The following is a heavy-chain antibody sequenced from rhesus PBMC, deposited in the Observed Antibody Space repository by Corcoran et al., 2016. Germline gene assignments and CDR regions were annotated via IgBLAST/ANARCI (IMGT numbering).Heavy chain of an antibody. Sequence: QLQLQESGPGLVKPSETLSLNCAVSGASISNNYWSWIRQPAGEGLKGIGRVSGSGGSTDSNPSLKRRVTLATDTSKNHISLKLTSVTAADTAVYYCTEGWSSGPWGQGVLVTVSS. CDR3: TEGWSSGP. D-gene: IGHD6-25*01. V-gene: IGHV4-173*01. J-gene: IGHJ4*01. CDR2: VSGSGGST. CDR1: GASISNNY.